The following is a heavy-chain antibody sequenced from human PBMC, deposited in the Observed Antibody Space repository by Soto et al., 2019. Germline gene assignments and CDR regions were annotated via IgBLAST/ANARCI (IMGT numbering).Heavy chain of an antibody. J-gene: IGHJ5*02. D-gene: IGHD6-6*01. Sequence: SETLSLTCTVSSGSISSGFYYWSWIRQHPGKGPEWIGHVYYSGSAYYNPSLKSRVITSVDTSKNQFSLKLGSVNAADTAVYYCARQLVRDSEAPLNWIDPWGQGTLVTVSS. CDR3: ARQLVRDSEAPLNWIDP. V-gene: IGHV4-31*03. CDR1: SGSISSGFYY. CDR2: VYYSGSA.